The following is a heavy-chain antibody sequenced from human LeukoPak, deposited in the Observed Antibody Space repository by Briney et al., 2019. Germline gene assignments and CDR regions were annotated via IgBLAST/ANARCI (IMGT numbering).Heavy chain of an antibody. J-gene: IGHJ4*02. CDR2: IKEDGSAK. D-gene: IGHD2-21*01. CDR3: AAYGGNDHSFHY. V-gene: IGHV3-7*05. Sequence: PGGSLRLSCAASGFTFSSFWMSWVRQAPGKGLEWVANIKEDGSAKYYVDSLKGRLTISRDNAEKSLYLQMNSLRAEDTAVYYCAAYGGNDHSFHYWGQGTLVTVSA. CDR1: GFTFSSFW.